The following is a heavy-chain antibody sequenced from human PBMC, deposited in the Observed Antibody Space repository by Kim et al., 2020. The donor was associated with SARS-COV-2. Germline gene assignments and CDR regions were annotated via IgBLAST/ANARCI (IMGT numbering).Heavy chain of an antibody. D-gene: IGHD5-12*01. CDR1: GGTFSSYA. Sequence: SVKVSCKASGGTFSSYAISWVRQAPGQGLEWMGGIIPIFGTANYAQKFQGRVTITADESTSTAYMELSSLRSEDTAVYYCARDDMVATSWWSYYYYGMDVWGQGTTVTVSS. V-gene: IGHV1-69*13. CDR2: IIPIFGTA. CDR3: ARDDMVATSWWSYYYYGMDV. J-gene: IGHJ6*01.